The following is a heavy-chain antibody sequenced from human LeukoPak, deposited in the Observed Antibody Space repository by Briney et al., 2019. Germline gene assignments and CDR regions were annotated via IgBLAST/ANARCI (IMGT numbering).Heavy chain of an antibody. J-gene: IGHJ4*02. V-gene: IGHV3-33*07. CDR3: PRDRKSGRYSFDY. Sequence: PGGSLRLSCAASGFIFSNYGICWVRQAPGKGLGWLAHTWSDGTNQFYADSVKGRFTTSRDNSKKTFDLSKNNLRVDDSPAFYCPRDRKSGRYSFDYRVQRILVTDPS. D-gene: IGHD3-10*01. CDR1: GFIFSNYG. CDR2: TWSDGTNQ.